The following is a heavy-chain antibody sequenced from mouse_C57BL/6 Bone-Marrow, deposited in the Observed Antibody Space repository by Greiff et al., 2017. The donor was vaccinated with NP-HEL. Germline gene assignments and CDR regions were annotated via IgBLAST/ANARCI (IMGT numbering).Heavy chain of an antibody. CDR2: IDPEDGDT. Sequence: VQLQQSGAELVRPGASVKLSCTASGFNIKDYYMHWVKQRPEQGLEWIGRIDPEDGDTEYAPKFQGKATMTADTSSNTAYLQLSSLTSEDTAVYYYTTFFIYYYGSSPAWFAYWGQGTLVTVSA. D-gene: IGHD1-1*01. CDR1: GFNIKDYY. V-gene: IGHV14-1*01. J-gene: IGHJ3*01. CDR3: TTFFIYYYGSSPAWFAY.